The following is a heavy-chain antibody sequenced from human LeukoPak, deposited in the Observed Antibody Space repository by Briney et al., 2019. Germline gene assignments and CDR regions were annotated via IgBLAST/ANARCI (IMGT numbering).Heavy chain of an antibody. Sequence: PGGALRLSCAASGFTFSSYAMSGVRQAPGKGREWVSAISGSGGSTYYGDSVKGRFTISRENSNNTLYLQMNSLRAEDTAVYYCAKDWGVVVEMATIYFDYWGQGTLVTVSS. V-gene: IGHV3-23*01. CDR3: AKDWGVVVEMATIYFDY. J-gene: IGHJ4*02. CDR2: ISGSGGST. D-gene: IGHD5-24*01. CDR1: GFTFSSYA.